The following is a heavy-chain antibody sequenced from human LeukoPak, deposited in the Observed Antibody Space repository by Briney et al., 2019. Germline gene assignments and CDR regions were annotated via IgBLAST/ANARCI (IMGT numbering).Heavy chain of an antibody. D-gene: IGHD3-22*01. J-gene: IGHJ4*02. CDR1: GFTLSSYA. CDR2: ISCSSSTI. V-gene: IGHV3-48*02. Sequence: GETLRLSCAASGFTLSSYAMNWVRQAPGKGLEWVSYISCSSSTIYYADLVKGRFTRARDKAKISLYLQMNSLRDEDTDVYYCERDLLYDNSGYPDYWGQGTLVTVSS. CDR3: ERDLLYDNSGYPDY.